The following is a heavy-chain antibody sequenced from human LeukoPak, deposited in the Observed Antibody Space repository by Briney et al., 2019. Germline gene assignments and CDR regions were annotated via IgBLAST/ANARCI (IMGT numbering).Heavy chain of an antibody. Sequence: ASVKVSCKASGYTFTSYYMHWVRQAPGQGLEWLGIINTSGGSTSYAQKFQGRVTMTRDTSTSTVYMELSSLRSEDTAVYYCAKDLNYYDSSGYYLDYWGQGTLVTVSS. V-gene: IGHV1-46*01. D-gene: IGHD3-22*01. CDR2: INTSGGST. CDR1: GYTFTSYY. CDR3: AKDLNYYDSSGYYLDY. J-gene: IGHJ4*02.